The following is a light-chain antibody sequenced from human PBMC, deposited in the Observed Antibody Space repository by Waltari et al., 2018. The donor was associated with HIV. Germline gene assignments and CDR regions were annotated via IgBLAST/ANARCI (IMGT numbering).Light chain of an antibody. Sequence: DIVMTQSPVSLPVTPGEPASISCRSSQSLLFTNGYNYLDWYLQKPGQSPQLLIYMGALRAPGVPDRFSGSGSGTDFTLKISRVEAEDVGVYYCMQVAQTPTFGGGTKVEIK. CDR3: MQVAQTPT. V-gene: IGKV2-28*01. J-gene: IGKJ4*01. CDR1: QSLLFTNGYNY. CDR2: MGA.